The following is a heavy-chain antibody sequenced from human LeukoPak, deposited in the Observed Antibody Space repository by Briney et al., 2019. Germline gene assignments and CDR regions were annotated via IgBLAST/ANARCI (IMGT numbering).Heavy chain of an antibody. CDR3: ASSSGWSVGSFDY. CDR1: GFTVSSNY. CDR2: IYSGGST. D-gene: IGHD6-19*01. Sequence: GGSLRLSCAASGFTVSSNYMSWVRQAPGKGLEWVSVIYSGGSTYYADSVKGRFTISRDNAKNSLYLQMNSLRAEDTAVYYCASSSGWSVGSFDYWGQGTLVTVSS. V-gene: IGHV3-53*01. J-gene: IGHJ4*02.